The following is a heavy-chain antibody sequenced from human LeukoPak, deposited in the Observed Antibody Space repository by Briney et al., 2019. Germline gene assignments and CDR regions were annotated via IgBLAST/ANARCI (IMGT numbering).Heavy chain of an antibody. V-gene: IGHV4-59*01. CDR2: IYYSGST. CDR1: AGSISSYY. Sequence: SETLSLTCTVSAGSISSYYWSWIRQPPGKGLEWIGYIYYSGSTNYNPSLKSRVTISVDTSKNQFSLKLSSVTAADTAVYYCARHSSGWYSDYSGQGTLATVSS. J-gene: IGHJ4*02. D-gene: IGHD6-19*01. CDR3: ARHSSGWYSDY.